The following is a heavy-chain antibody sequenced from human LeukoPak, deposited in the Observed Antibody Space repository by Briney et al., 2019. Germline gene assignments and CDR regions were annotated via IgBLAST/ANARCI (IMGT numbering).Heavy chain of an antibody. CDR3: ARKVGATPTPFDY. J-gene: IGHJ4*02. CDR2: INPNSGGT. Sequence: GASVKVSCKASGYTFTGYYMHWVRQAPGQGLEWMGWINPNSGGTNYAQKFQGRVTMTRDTSISTAYMEPSRLRSDDTAVYYCARKVGATPTPFDYWGQGTLVTVSS. D-gene: IGHD1-26*01. V-gene: IGHV1-2*02. CDR1: GYTFTGYY.